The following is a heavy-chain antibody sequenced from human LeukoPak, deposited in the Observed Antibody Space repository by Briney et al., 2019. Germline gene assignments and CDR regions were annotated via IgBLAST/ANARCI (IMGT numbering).Heavy chain of an antibody. CDR3: ARDLRSRIAATDWFDP. Sequence: ASVKVSCKASGYTFTGYYMHWVRQAPGQGLEWMGWISAYNGNTNYAQKLQGRVTMTTDTSTSTAYMELRSLRSDDTAVYYCARDLRSRIAATDWFDPWGQGTLVTVSS. CDR1: GYTFTGYY. J-gene: IGHJ5*02. CDR2: ISAYNGNT. D-gene: IGHD2-15*01. V-gene: IGHV1-18*04.